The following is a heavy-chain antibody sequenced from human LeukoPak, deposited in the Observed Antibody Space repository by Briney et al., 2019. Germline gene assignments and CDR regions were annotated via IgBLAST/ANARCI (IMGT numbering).Heavy chain of an antibody. V-gene: IGHV4-61*02. J-gene: IGHJ6*03. CDR3: ARDLAVVVPAADPYYYYYYMDV. Sequence: PSETLTLTCAVSGGSISSGSYYWSWIRQPAGKGLEWIGRIYTSWSTNYNPSLKSRVTISVDTSQNQFSLKLSSVTAADTAVYYCARDLAVVVPAADPYYYYYYMDVWGKGTTVTVSS. CDR1: GGSISSGSYY. CDR2: IYTSWST. D-gene: IGHD2-2*01.